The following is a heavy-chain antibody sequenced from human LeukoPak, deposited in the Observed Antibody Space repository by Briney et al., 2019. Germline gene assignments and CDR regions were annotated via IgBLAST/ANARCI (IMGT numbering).Heavy chain of an antibody. CDR3: ARERGDLTTVTNFDL. D-gene: IGHD4-17*01. CDR1: GGTFINYP. CDR2: IIPLHGVP. V-gene: IGHV1-69*04. J-gene: IGHJ4*02. Sequence: SVKVSCKASGGTFINYPITWVRQAPGQGLEWMGRIIPLHGVPNYAQNFQGRVTITADKSTSTAYMELSSLKSQDTAMYFCARERGDLTTVTNFDLWGQGTLVTVSS.